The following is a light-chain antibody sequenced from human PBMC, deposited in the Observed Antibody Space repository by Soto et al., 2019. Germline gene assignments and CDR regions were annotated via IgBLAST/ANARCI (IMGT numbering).Light chain of an antibody. CDR3: QQYGSSPPT. CDR1: QSITSNY. V-gene: IGKV3-20*01. J-gene: IGKJ2*01. Sequence: EMMLTQSPGTLSLSPGERATLSCRASQSITSNYLAWYQQKVGQAPRLLIYGASNRATGIPDRFSGSGSGTDFTLTVNRLEPQDFAVFYCQQYGSSPPTFGQGTKLEIK. CDR2: GAS.